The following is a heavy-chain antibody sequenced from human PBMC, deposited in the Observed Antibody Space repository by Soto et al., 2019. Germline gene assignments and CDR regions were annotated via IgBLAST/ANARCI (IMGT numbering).Heavy chain of an antibody. CDR2: IIPIFGTA. D-gene: IGHD2-2*01. Sequence: ASVKVSCKASGGTFSSYAISWVRQAPGQGLEWMGGIIPIFGTANYAQEFQGRVTITADESTSTAYMELSSLRSEDTAVYYCARDSGYCSSTSCPSYYYYGMDVWGQGTTVTVSS. CDR3: ARDSGYCSSTSCPSYYYYGMDV. V-gene: IGHV1-69*13. J-gene: IGHJ6*02. CDR1: GGTFSSYA.